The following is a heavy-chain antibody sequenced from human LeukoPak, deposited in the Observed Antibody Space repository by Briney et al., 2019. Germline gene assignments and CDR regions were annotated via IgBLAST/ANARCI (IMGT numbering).Heavy chain of an antibody. CDR2: IHHSGST. Sequence: SETLSLTCTVSGGSISSSSYYWGWVRQPPGKGLEWIGSIHHSGSTYYNPSLKSRLTMSVDTSKNQFSLKLSSVTAADTAVYYCASYCSGGTCYLGFDYWGQGTLVTVSS. CDR1: GGSISSSSYY. CDR3: ASYCSGGTCYLGFDY. D-gene: IGHD2-15*01. V-gene: IGHV4-39*01. J-gene: IGHJ4*02.